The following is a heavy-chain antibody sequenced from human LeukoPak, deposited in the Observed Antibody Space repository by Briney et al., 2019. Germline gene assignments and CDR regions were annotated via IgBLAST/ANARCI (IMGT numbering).Heavy chain of an antibody. Sequence: GGSLRLSCVASGFTFTAYAMHWVRQAPGKGLEWVALLAYEGTNEAYTNSVKGRFTISRDNAKNSLYLQMNSLRAEDTAVYCCAELGITMIGGVWGKGTTVTISS. V-gene: IGHV3-30*04. CDR2: LAYEGTNE. CDR1: GFTFTAYA. CDR3: AELGITMIGGV. D-gene: IGHD3-10*02. J-gene: IGHJ6*04.